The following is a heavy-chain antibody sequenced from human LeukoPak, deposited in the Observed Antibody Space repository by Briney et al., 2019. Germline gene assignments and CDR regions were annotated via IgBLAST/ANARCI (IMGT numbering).Heavy chain of an antibody. CDR3: ARGFWNRGTWGPYYFDY. J-gene: IGHJ4*02. D-gene: IGHD3-3*01. CDR2: INAGNGDT. V-gene: IGHV1-3*01. CDR1: GYIFTNHA. Sequence: ASVKLSCKASGYIFTNHAMQWVHQAPGQRLEWMGWINAGNGDTKYSQNFQGRFTITRDTSAGTVYMDLSSLRYEDTAVYYCARGFWNRGTWGPYYFDYWGQGTLVTVSS.